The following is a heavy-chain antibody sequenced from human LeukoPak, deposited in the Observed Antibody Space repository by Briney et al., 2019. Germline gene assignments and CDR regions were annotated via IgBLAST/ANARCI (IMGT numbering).Heavy chain of an antibody. CDR3: ARHLTSGWYQIDY. CDR1: EYSFPNYC. Sequence: GESLKISCKHSEYSFPNYCIGWVRQMPGKGLEWMGIIYPDDSDTRYSPSFQGQVTISADKSISTAYLQWSSLKASDTAMYYCARHLTSGWYQIDYWGQGTLVTVSS. D-gene: IGHD6-19*01. CDR2: IYPDDSDT. V-gene: IGHV5-51*01. J-gene: IGHJ4*02.